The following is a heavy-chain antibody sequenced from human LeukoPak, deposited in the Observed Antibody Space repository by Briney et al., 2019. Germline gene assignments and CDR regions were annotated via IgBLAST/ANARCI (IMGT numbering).Heavy chain of an antibody. Sequence: SETLSLTCTVSGGSISSSNWWSWVRQPPGKGLEWIGEIYHSGSTNYNPSLKSRVTISVDTSKNQFSLKLSSVTAADTAVYYCARGGPLRPDQAYYYGSGSYYPPYYYGMDVWGQGTTVTVSS. CDR3: ARGGPLRPDQAYYYGSGSYYPPYYYGMDV. J-gene: IGHJ6*02. CDR1: GGSISSSNW. CDR2: IYHSGST. V-gene: IGHV4-4*02. D-gene: IGHD3-10*01.